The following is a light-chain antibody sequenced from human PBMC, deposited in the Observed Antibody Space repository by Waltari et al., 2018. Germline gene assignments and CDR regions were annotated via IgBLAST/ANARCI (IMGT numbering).Light chain of an antibody. J-gene: IGKJ1*01. V-gene: IGKV3-15*01. CDR1: QSIGIN. Sequence: EMVMTPSPLTLSVSPGERATLSCRASQSIGINLAWYQQKPGQAPRLLISDASTRAAGIPARFTGSGSGTEFTLTISSLQSEDFAFYYCQQYNNWPRGTFGQGTKVEIK. CDR3: QQYNNWPRGT. CDR2: DAS.